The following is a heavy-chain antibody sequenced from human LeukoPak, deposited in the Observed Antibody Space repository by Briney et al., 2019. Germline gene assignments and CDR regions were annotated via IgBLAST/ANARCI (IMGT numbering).Heavy chain of an antibody. D-gene: IGHD3-10*01. J-gene: IGHJ6*02. V-gene: IGHV3-48*01. CDR3: ARGLRGYGMDV. CDR1: GFTFSSYS. CDR2: ISSSSSTI. Sequence: PGGSLRLSCAASGFTFSSYSMNWVRQAPGKGLEWVSYISSSSSTIYYADSVKGRFTISRDNAKNSLYLQMNSLRAEDTAVYYCARGLRGYGMDVWGQGTTVTVSS.